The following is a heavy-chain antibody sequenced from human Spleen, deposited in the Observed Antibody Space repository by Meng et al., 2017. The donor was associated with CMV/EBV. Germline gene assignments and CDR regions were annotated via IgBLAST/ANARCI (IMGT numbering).Heavy chain of an antibody. CDR1: GYTFTGYY. J-gene: IGHJ5*02. Sequence: SGYTFTGYYMHWVRQAPGQGLEWMGRIIPNLGIANYAQKFQGRVTITADKSTSTAYMELSSLRSEDTAVYYCASRPSSTNTNWLDPWGQGTLVTVSS. CDR2: IIPNLGIA. V-gene: IGHV1-69*02. D-gene: IGHD2-2*01. CDR3: ASRPSSTNTNWLDP.